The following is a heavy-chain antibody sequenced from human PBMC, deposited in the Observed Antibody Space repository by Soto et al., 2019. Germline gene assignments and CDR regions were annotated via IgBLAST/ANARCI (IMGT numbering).Heavy chain of an antibody. CDR3: ARRYCTSTTCYYFDS. Sequence: LTKTVADGSSIGTGHCWSCIHQPPGKGLEWIGLSCYSASTYYNPSLRSRVNTSVDTSKNQFSLRLSSVTAADTALYYCARRYCTSTTCYYFDSWGQGTLVTVSS. CDR1: DGSSIGTGHC. J-gene: IGHJ4*02. D-gene: IGHD2-2*01. V-gene: IGHV4-39*01. CDR2: SCYSAST.